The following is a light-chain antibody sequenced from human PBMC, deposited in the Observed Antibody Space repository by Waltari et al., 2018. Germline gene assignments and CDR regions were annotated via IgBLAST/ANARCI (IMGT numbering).Light chain of an antibody. CDR3: QQFYSTPYT. CDR2: DAS. CDR1: QSVSSD. V-gene: IGKV3-15*01. J-gene: IGKJ2*01. Sequence: EIVMTQSPVTLSVSLGARAPPSCRASQSVSSDLAWYQQKPGQAPRLLIYDASTRAAGLAARFSASGSGTEFTLTISSLQAEDVAVYYCQQFYSTPYTFGQGTKLEIK.